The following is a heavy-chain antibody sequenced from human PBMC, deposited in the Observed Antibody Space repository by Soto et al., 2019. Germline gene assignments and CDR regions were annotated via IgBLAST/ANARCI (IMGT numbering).Heavy chain of an antibody. CDR3: ARDYDFWSGYPPNWFDP. CDR2: ISAYNGNT. CDR1: GYTFTSYG. Sequence: ASVKVSCKASGYTFTSYGISWVRQAPGQGLEWMGWISAYNGNTNYAQKLQGRVTMTTDTSTSTAYMELRSLRSDDTAVYYCARDYDFWSGYPPNWFDPWGQVILLTISS. V-gene: IGHV1-18*01. J-gene: IGHJ5*02. D-gene: IGHD3-3*01.